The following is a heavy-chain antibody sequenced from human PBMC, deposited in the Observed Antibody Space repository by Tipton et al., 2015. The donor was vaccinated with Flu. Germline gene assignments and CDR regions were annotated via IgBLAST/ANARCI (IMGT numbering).Heavy chain of an antibody. J-gene: IGHJ6*02. CDR2: ISYAGSSK. D-gene: IGHD2/OR15-2a*01. CDR3: AKNRPEYWGVGGMDV. V-gene: IGHV3-30-3*02. CDR1: RFTFSTYS. Sequence: SLRLSCAASRFTFSTYSMHWVRQAPGKGLEWVAVISYAGSSKYYADSVKGRFTVSRDNSKNTLYLQMDSLRAEDTAVYYCAKNRPEYWGVGGMDVWGQGTTVTVSS.